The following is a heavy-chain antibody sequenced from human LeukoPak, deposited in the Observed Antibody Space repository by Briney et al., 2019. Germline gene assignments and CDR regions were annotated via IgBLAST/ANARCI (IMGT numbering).Heavy chain of an antibody. CDR3: ARHYDSSGSFDY. CDR1: GYTFISYA. Sequence: VASVKVSCKASGYTFISYAMHWVRQAPGQRLEWMGWINAGNGNTKYSQKFQGRVTINRDTSASTAYMELSSLRSEDTAVYYCARHYDSSGSFDYWGQGTLVTVSS. D-gene: IGHD3-22*01. V-gene: IGHV1-3*01. J-gene: IGHJ4*02. CDR2: INAGNGNT.